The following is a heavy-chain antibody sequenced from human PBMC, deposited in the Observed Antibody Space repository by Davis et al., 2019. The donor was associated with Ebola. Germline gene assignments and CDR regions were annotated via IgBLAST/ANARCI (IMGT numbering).Heavy chain of an antibody. Sequence: GESLKISCAASGFIFRNYAMHWVRQAPGKGLEWVAHIWYDGTLQFYADSVKGRFTISRDNSKNTLYLEMNSLSVADTAVYYCAKASGTGYSICDHWGQGTLVTVSS. V-gene: IGHV3-33*03. CDR3: AKASGTGYSICDH. CDR2: IWYDGTLQ. D-gene: IGHD2-15*01. CDR1: GFIFRNYA. J-gene: IGHJ4*02.